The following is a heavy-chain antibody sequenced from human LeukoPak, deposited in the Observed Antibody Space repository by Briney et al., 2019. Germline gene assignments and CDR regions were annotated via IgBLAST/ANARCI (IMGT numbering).Heavy chain of an antibody. CDR1: GGTFSSYA. V-gene: IGHV1-69*04. Sequence: ASVKVSCKASGGTFSSYAISCVRQAPGQGLEWMGRIIPIFGIANYAQKFQGRVTITADKSTSTAYMELSSLRSEDTAVYYCARDEGRGWCGGDCYETFDYWGQGTLVTVSS. D-gene: IGHD2-21*02. CDR3: ARDEGRGWCGGDCYETFDY. J-gene: IGHJ4*02. CDR2: IIPIFGIA.